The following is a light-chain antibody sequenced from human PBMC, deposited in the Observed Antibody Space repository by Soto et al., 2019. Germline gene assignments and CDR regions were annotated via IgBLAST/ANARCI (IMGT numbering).Light chain of an antibody. CDR1: QSISATH. CDR2: GAS. Sequence: IVLTQSPGTLSLSPGERATLSCRASQSISATHLAWYQQRPGQAPRLLLYGASSRATGIPDRFSGSGSGTDLTLTISRVEPEDFAVFYCQHYGRSPLTFGGGTKVEIK. CDR3: QHYGRSPLT. V-gene: IGKV3-20*01. J-gene: IGKJ4*01.